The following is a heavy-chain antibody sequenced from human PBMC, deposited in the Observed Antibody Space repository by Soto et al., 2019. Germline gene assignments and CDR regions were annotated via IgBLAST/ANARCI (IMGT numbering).Heavy chain of an antibody. CDR2: INHSGST. V-gene: IGHV4-34*01. CDR1: GGSFSGYY. Sequence: SETLSLTCAVYGGSFSGYYWSWIRQPPVKGLEWIGEINHSGSTNYNPSLKSRVTISADTSKNQSSLRMNSMIAADTAVYYCARADPDASVGYWGQGTLVTVSS. D-gene: IGHD2-15*01. CDR3: ARADPDASVGY. J-gene: IGHJ4*02.